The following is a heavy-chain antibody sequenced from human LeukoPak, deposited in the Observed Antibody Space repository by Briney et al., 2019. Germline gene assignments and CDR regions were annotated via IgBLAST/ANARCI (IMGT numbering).Heavy chain of an antibody. V-gene: IGHV1-2*06. Sequence: ASVKVSCKTFGYTFTVYYMHWLRQAPEQGHEWMGRINPNRGVTYYAQKFQGRVTITRDTSISTFYMELTSLISDDTAVYYCAGGVLHGGGNWFDPWGQGTLVTVSS. CDR3: AGGVLHGGGNWFDP. D-gene: IGHD3-16*01. CDR2: INPNRGVT. CDR1: GYTFTVYY. J-gene: IGHJ5*02.